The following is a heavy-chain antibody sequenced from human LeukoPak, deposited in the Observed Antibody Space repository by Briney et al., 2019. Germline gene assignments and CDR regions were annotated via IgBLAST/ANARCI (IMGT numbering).Heavy chain of an antibody. CDR1: GFTFSGHW. J-gene: IGHJ4*02. V-gene: IGHV3-7*01. CDR2: INQGGSDK. Sequence: SGGSLRLSCAASGFTFSGHWMSWVRQAPGRGLGWVANINQGGSDKYYVDSVKGRFTISRDNANNLLYLQMNSLRGEDTAVYYCTRDRSRAEDDWGRGTLVTVSS. D-gene: IGHD1-14*01. CDR3: TRDRSRAEDD.